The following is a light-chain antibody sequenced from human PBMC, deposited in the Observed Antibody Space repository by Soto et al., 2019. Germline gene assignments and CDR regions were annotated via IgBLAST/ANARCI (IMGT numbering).Light chain of an antibody. CDR1: QSVGSF. Sequence: EIVLTQSPATLSLSPGERATLSCRASQSVGSFLAWYQQKPGQAPRLLIYAASTRATGIPARFSGSGSGTEFTLTISSLQSDDFALYYCQQYHNRPTFGQGTRLEIK. J-gene: IGKJ5*01. V-gene: IGKV3-15*01. CDR3: QQYHNRPT. CDR2: AAS.